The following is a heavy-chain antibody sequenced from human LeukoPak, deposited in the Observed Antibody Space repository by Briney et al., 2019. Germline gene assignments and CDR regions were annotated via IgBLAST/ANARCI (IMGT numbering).Heavy chain of an antibody. J-gene: IGHJ6*03. CDR3: ARGSPYYDFWSGYYLYYYYMDV. Sequence: SETLSLTCTVSGGSISSISYYWGWIRHPPGKGLEWIGHIYTSGSTNYNPSLKTRATISVDTSKNQFSLKLSSVAAADTAVYYCARGSPYYDFWSGYYLYYYYMDVWGKGTTVTVSS. V-gene: IGHV4-61*05. CDR1: GGSISSISYY. D-gene: IGHD3-3*01. CDR2: IYTSGST.